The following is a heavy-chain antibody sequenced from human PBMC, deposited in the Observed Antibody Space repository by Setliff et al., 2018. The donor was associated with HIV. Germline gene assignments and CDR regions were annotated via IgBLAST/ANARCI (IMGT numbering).Heavy chain of an antibody. CDR1: GYTFTNYW. D-gene: IGHD2-2*01. J-gene: IGHJ6*03. V-gene: IGHV5-51*01. CDR2: IYPGDSDT. Sequence: GESLKISCRGSGYTFTNYWIGWVRQMSGRGLEWMGIIYPGDSDTRYSPSFEGQVTMSADKSINTAYLQWRSLKASDTAMYYCARQPGRAAMGRENYYYYYMDVWGKGTTVTVSS. CDR3: ARQPGRAAMGRENYYYYYMDV.